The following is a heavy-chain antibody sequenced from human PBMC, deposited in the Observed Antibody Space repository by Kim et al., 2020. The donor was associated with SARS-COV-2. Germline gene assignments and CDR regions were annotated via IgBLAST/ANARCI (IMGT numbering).Heavy chain of an antibody. Sequence: GGSLRLSCAASGFTFSSYAMSWVRQAPGKGLEWVSAISGSGGSTYYADSVKGRFTISRDNSKNTLYLQMNSLRAEDTAVYYCAKDLDSITMVRGVIKGFDYWGQGTLVTVSS. D-gene: IGHD3-10*01. J-gene: IGHJ4*02. CDR1: GFTFSSYA. CDR3: AKDLDSITMVRGVIKGFDY. V-gene: IGHV3-23*01. CDR2: ISGSGGST.